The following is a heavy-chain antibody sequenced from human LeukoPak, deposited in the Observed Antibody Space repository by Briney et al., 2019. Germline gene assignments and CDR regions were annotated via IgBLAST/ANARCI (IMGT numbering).Heavy chain of an antibody. CDR2: AKSKTDGGAT. CDR3: TREHRHSSGWYGAFDI. J-gene: IGHJ3*02. Sequence: GGSLRLSCAASGITLSNAWMTWVRQAPGKGLEWVGRAKSKTDGGATDYAAPVKGRFTISRDDSKNTLDLQMNSLNAEDTAVYYCTREHRHSSGWYGAFDIWGQGTMVTVSS. CDR1: GITLSNAW. V-gene: IGHV3-15*01. D-gene: IGHD6-19*01.